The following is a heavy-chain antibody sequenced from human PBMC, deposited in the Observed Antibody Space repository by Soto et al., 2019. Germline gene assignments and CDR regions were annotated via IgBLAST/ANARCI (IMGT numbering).Heavy chain of an antibody. CDR3: ARVRDSSGYSYFDY. J-gene: IGHJ4*02. CDR2: IYYSGST. Sequence: SETLSLTCTVSGGSISSYYWSWIRQPPGKGLEWIGYIYYSGSTNYNPSLKSRVTISVDTSKNQFSLKLSSVTAADTAVYYCARVRDSSGYSYFDYWGQGTLVTVSS. V-gene: IGHV4-59*01. D-gene: IGHD3-22*01. CDR1: GGSISSYY.